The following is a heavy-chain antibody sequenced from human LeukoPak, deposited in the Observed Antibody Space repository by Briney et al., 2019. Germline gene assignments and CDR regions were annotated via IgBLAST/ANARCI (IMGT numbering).Heavy chain of an antibody. V-gene: IGHV3-23*01. CDR2: ISASGGST. Sequence: GGSLRLSCAASGFTFNTYVMSWVRQAPGKGLEWVSAISASGGSTYYADSVKGRFSISRDNSKNTLYLQMNSLRADDTAVYYCAKDSTWDGYNLWGQGTLVTVSS. D-gene: IGHD5-24*01. J-gene: IGHJ4*02. CDR1: GFTFNTYV. CDR3: AKDSTWDGYNL.